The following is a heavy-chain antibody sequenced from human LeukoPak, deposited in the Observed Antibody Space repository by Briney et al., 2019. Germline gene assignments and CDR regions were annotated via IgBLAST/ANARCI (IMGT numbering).Heavy chain of an antibody. CDR2: INPNSGGT. CDR1: GYTFTGYY. V-gene: IGHV1-2*02. D-gene: IGHD3-10*01. Sequence: ASVKVSCKASGYTFTGYYMHWVRQAPGQGLEWMGWINPNSGGTNYAQKFQGRVTMTRDTSISTAYMELSRLRSDDTAVYYCARTMVRGNWFDPWGQGTLVTVSS. CDR3: ARTMVRGNWFDP. J-gene: IGHJ5*02.